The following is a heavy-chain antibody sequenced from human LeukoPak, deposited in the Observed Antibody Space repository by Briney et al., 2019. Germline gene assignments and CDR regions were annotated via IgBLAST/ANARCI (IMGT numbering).Heavy chain of an antibody. J-gene: IGHJ4*02. CDR3: ARGPRSWFDY. V-gene: IGHV4-34*01. CDR1: GGSFSGYY. Sequence: PSETLSLTCAVYGGSFSGYYWSWIRQPPGKGLEWIGEINHSGSTNYNPSLKSRVTISVDTSKNQFSLKLSSVTAADTAVYYCARGPRSWFDYWGQGTLVTVSS. CDR2: INHSGST.